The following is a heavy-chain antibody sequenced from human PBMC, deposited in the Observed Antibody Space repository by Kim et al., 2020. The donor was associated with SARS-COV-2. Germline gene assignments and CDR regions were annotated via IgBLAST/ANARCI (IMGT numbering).Heavy chain of an antibody. D-gene: IGHD3-22*01. Sequence: SETLSLTCTVSGGSISSSSYYWGWIRQPPGKGLEWIGSIYYSGSTYYNPSLKSRVTISVDTSKNQFSLKLSSVTAADTAVYYCARRLVMDYYGSSGYRDLFDYWGQGTLVTVSS. V-gene: IGHV4-39*01. CDR1: GGSISSSSYY. J-gene: IGHJ4*02. CDR3: ARRLVMDYYGSSGYRDLFDY. CDR2: IYYSGST.